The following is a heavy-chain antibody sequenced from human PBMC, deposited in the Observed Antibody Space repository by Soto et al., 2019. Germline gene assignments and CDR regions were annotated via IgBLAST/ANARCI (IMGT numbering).Heavy chain of an antibody. Sequence: EVQLVESGGGLVKPGGSLRLSCAASGFTFSSYSMNWVRQAPGKGLEWVSSISSSSSYIYYADSVKGRFTISRDNAKNSLHLQMNSLRAEDTAVYYCARDLTAVTSRFDPWGQGTLVTVSS. V-gene: IGHV3-21*01. D-gene: IGHD4-4*01. CDR1: GFTFSSYS. J-gene: IGHJ5*02. CDR2: ISSSSSYI. CDR3: ARDLTAVTSRFDP.